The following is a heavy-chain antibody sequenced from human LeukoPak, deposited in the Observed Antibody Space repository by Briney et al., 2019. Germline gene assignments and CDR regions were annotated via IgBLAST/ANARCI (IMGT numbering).Heavy chain of an antibody. Sequence: SETLSLTCTVSGGSISSGSYYWSWIRQPAGKGLEWIGYIYYSGSTNYNPSLKSRVTISVDTSKNQFSLKLSSVTAADTAVYYCARDHGMATITGLVSGFDPWGQGTLVTVSS. CDR3: ARDHGMATITGLVSGFDP. J-gene: IGHJ5*02. CDR1: GGSISSGSYY. D-gene: IGHD5-24*01. V-gene: IGHV4-61*10. CDR2: IYYSGST.